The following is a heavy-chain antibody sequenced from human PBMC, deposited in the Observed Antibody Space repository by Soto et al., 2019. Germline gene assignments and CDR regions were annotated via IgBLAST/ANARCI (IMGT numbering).Heavy chain of an antibody. Sequence: LSLTCTVSGVSISSGGYYWSWIRQHPGKGLEWIGYIYYSGSTYYNPSLKSRVTISVDTSKNQFSLKLSSVTAADTAVYYCARERNYDFWSGYFAPNYMDVWGKGTTVTVSS. D-gene: IGHD3-3*01. CDR3: ARERNYDFWSGYFAPNYMDV. V-gene: IGHV4-31*03. CDR2: IYYSGST. CDR1: GVSISSGGYY. J-gene: IGHJ6*03.